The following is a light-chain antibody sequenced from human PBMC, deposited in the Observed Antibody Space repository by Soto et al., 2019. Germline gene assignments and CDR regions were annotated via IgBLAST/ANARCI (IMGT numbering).Light chain of an antibody. V-gene: IGKV3-20*01. CDR3: HQYGSSPGT. CDR2: GAS. CDR1: QSVSSY. J-gene: IGKJ1*01. Sequence: EIVLTQSPATLSLSPGERATLSCRASQSVSSYLAWYQQKPGQAPSLLFFGASIRATGIPDRFSGSGSGTDFTITISRLEPEDFAVYYCHQYGSSPGTFGPGTKVDIK.